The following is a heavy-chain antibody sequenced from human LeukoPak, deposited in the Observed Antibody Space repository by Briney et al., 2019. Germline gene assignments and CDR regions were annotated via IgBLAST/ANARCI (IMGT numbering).Heavy chain of an antibody. D-gene: IGHD6-13*01. CDR3: ARHFRPWGAAAAPYWYFDL. Sequence: ASVKVSCKASGYTFTSYAMHWVRQAPGQRLEWMGWINAGNGNTKYSQKFQGRVTITRDTSASTAYMELSSLRSEDTAVYYCARHFRPWGAAAAPYWYFDLWGRGTLVTVS. V-gene: IGHV1-3*01. CDR1: GYTFTSYA. J-gene: IGHJ2*01. CDR2: INAGNGNT.